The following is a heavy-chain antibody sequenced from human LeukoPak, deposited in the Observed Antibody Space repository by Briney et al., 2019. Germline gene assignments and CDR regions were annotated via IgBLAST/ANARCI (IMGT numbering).Heavy chain of an antibody. D-gene: IGHD2-2*01. J-gene: IGHJ6*02. CDR2: IYYSGST. V-gene: IGHV4-59*01. CDR1: GGSISSYY. Sequence: SETLSLTCTVSGGSISSYYWSWIRQPPGKGLEWIGYIYYSGSTNYNPSLKSRVTISVDTSKNQFTLKLSSVTAADTAVYYCARVVPAAMSASYYGMDVWGQGTTVTVSS. CDR3: ARVVPAAMSASYYGMDV.